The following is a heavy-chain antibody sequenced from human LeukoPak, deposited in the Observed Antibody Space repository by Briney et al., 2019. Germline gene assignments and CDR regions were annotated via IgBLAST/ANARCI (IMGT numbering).Heavy chain of an antibody. CDR2: INPSGGST. V-gene: IGHV1-46*01. CDR1: GYTFTSYY. Sequence: ASVKVSCKASGYTFTSYYMHWVRQAPGQGLEWTGIINPSGGSTSYAQKFQGRVTMTRDMSTSTVYMELSSLRSEDTAVYYCARDSRAYYDSSDSNNWGQGTLVTVSS. J-gene: IGHJ4*02. CDR3: ARDSRAYYDSSDSNN. D-gene: IGHD3-22*01.